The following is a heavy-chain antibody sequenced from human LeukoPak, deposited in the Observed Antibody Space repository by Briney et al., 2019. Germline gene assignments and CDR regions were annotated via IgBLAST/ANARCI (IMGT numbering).Heavy chain of an antibody. CDR3: ARLGLMDV. J-gene: IGHJ6*04. V-gene: IGHV4-4*09. CDR1: GGSISSYY. CDR2: IYTSGST. Sequence: SETLSLTCTVSGGSISSYYWSWIRQPPGKGLAWIGYIYTSGSTNYNPSLNSRVTISVDTSKNQFSLKLSSVTAADTAVYYCARLGLMDVWGKGTTVTVSS. D-gene: IGHD3/OR15-3a*01.